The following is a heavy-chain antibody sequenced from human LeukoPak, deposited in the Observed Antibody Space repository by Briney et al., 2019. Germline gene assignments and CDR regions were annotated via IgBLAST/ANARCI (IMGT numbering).Heavy chain of an antibody. CDR1: GFTFSNYV. CDR3: ARAELYSSDWQPPEYYMDV. CDR2: ISYDANDK. J-gene: IGHJ6*03. V-gene: IGHV3-30*04. Sequence: SGRSLRLSCAASGFTFSNYVMHWVRQAPGKGLEWVTLISYDANDKYYAGSVKGRFTISRDNSKNTLYLQMNNLRADDTAVYYCARAELYSSDWQPPEYYMDVWGKGTTVTVSS. D-gene: IGHD6-25*01.